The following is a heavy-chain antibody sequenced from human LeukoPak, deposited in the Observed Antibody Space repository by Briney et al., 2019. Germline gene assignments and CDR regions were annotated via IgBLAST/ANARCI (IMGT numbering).Heavy chain of an antibody. CDR3: AKDLKSGLGILDY. CDR1: GFTFSSYA. CDR2: ISGSGGST. J-gene: IGHJ4*02. V-gene: IGHV3-23*01. Sequence: GGSLRLSCAASGFTFSSYAMSWVRQAPGKGLEWVSAISGSGGSTYYADSVKGRFTISRDNSKNTLYLQMNSLRAGDTAVYYCAKDLKSGLGILDYWGQGTLVTVSS. D-gene: IGHD3-10*01.